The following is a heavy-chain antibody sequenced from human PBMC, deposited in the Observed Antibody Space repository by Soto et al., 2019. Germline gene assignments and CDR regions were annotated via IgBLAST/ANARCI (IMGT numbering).Heavy chain of an antibody. CDR3: ARPGRAVSSYYFAY. D-gene: IGHD3-10*01. CDR2: ISSNGGST. V-gene: IGHV3-64*01. CDR1: GFTFSSYA. J-gene: IGHJ4*02. Sequence: EVPLVESGGGLVQPGGSLRLSCAASGFTFSSYAMHWVRQAPGKGLEYVSAISSNGGSTYYANSVKGRFTISRDNSKNTLYLQMGSLRAEDMAVYYCARPGRAVSSYYFAYWGQGTLVTVSS.